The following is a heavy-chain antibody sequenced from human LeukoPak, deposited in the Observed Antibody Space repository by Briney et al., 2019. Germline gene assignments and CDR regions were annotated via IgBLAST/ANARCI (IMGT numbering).Heavy chain of an antibody. CDR3: ARVSGADGSGYSGLDY. CDR2: IYSSGGT. Sequence: SETLSLTCIVSGASIRSSTYYWGWIRQPPEKGLEWIGNIYSSGGTYYNPSLKSRVTISVDKSKNQFSLKLSSVTAADTAVYYCARVSGADGSGYSGLDYWGQGTLVTVSS. J-gene: IGHJ4*02. V-gene: IGHV4-39*07. D-gene: IGHD3-22*01. CDR1: GASIRSSTYY.